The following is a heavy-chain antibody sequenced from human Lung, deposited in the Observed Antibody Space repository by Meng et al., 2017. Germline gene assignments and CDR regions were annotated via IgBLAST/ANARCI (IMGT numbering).Heavy chain of an antibody. CDR3: ATRGNPYLNC. CDR2: INTYNGKT. V-gene: IGHV1-18*01. J-gene: IGHJ4*02. CDR1: GYTLYSDG. Sequence: QGPLVESGAEVKDTGACVDVSCEASGYTLYSDGFSWVRQAPGQGLEWLGLINTYNGKTDYAQKFQGRNTTTTETFTSTAYLELRNLRSDDTAVYYCATRGNPYLNCWGQGTLVTVSS.